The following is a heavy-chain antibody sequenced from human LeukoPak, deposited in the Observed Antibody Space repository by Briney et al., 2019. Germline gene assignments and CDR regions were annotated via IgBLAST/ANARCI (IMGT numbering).Heavy chain of an antibody. V-gene: IGHV3-21*01. CDR3: ARDAYCSTTSCKEYFDL. D-gene: IGHD2-2*01. J-gene: IGHJ2*01. Sequence: GGSLRLSCAASGFTFSSYTMNWVRQAPGKVLEWVSSISSRSSYIYYADSVKGRFTISRDNAKNSLYLQMNSLRAEDTAVYYCARDAYCSTTSCKEYFDLWGRGTLVTVSS. CDR1: GFTFSSYT. CDR2: ISSRSSYI.